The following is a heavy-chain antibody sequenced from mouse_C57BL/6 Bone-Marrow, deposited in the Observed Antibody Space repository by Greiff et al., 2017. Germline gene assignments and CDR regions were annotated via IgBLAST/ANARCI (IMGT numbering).Heavy chain of an antibody. D-gene: IGHD1-1*01. CDR1: GYTFTSYD. V-gene: IGHV1-85*01. Sequence: VQLQQPGPELVKPGASVKLSCKASGYTFTSYDINWVKQRPGQGLEWIGWIYPRDGSTKYNEKFKGKATLTVDTSSSTAYMELHSLTSEDSAVYFCARRDYYGSREYFDYWGQGTTLTVSS. CDR3: ARRDYYGSREYFDY. J-gene: IGHJ2*01. CDR2: IYPRDGST.